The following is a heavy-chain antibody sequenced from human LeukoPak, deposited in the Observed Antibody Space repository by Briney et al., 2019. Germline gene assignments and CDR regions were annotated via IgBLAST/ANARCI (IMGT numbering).Heavy chain of an antibody. CDR1: GFSFSNFA. CDR2: ISGSGDDT. V-gene: IGHV3-23*01. CDR3: ARSDYGDY. J-gene: IGHJ4*02. Sequence: PGGSLRLSCAASGFSFSNFAMTWVRQAPGKGLEWVSTISGSGDDTHYADSVKGRFTISRDNAKNSLYLQMNSLRAEDTAVYYCARSDYGDYWGQGTLVTVSS.